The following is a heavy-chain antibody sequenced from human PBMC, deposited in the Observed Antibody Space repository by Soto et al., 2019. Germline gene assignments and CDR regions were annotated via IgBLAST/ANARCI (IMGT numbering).Heavy chain of an antibody. J-gene: IGHJ6*02. V-gene: IGHV3-73*02. CDR3: TRSPLAAAGKHYYYYGMDV. Sequence: EVQLVESGGGLVQPGGSLKLSCAASGFTFSGSAMHWVRQASGKGLEWVGRIRCKANSYPTAYAASVKGRFTISRDESKNTAYLQMNSLKTEDTAVYYCTRSPLAAAGKHYYYYGMDVRGQGTTVTGSS. D-gene: IGHD6-13*01. CDR1: GFTFSGSA. CDR2: IRCKANSYPT.